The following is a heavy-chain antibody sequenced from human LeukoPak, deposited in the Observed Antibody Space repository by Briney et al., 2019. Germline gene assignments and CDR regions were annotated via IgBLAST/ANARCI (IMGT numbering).Heavy chain of an antibody. V-gene: IGHV4-4*07. J-gene: IGHJ4*02. CDR2: IHTSAST. CDR3: ARVRLGRGLDY. CDR1: GDSISSSY. D-gene: IGHD6-19*01. Sequence: SETLSPTCTVSGDSISSSYWGCVRQPAGKGLEWIGRIHTSASTYYSPSLKSRVTMSVDTSTNQFSLKLSSVTAADTAMYYCARVRLGRGLDYWGQGTLVTVSS.